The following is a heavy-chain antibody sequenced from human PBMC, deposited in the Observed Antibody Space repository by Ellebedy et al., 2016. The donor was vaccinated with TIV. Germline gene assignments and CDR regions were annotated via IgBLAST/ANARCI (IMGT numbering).Heavy chain of an antibody. J-gene: IGHJ4*02. D-gene: IGHD2-2*01. CDR2: IYDSGTT. CDR1: GGSIRGYY. Sequence: MPGGSLRLSCTVSGGSIRGYYWSWVRQSPGEGPEWIAYIYDSGTTNYNPSLKSRVAISVDTSKNQFSLKLSSVTAADTAVYYCARLGGLPGYFFDYWGQGTLVTVSP. CDR3: ARLGGLPGYFFDY. V-gene: IGHV4-59*08.